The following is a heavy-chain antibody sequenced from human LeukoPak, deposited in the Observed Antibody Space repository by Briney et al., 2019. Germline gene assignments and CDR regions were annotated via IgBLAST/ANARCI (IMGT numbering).Heavy chain of an antibody. D-gene: IGHD3-22*01. J-gene: IGHJ6*03. V-gene: IGHV1-18*01. CDR2: FSAYNGNT. CDR3: ARGIYYYDSSGYYYYYYYMDV. Sequence: ASVKVSCKASGYTFTSYGISWVRQAPGQGLEWMGWFSAYNGNTNYAQKLQGRVTMTTDTSTSTAYMELRSLRSNDTDVYYCARGIYYYDSSGYYYYYYYMDVWGKGTTVTVSS. CDR1: GYTFTSYG.